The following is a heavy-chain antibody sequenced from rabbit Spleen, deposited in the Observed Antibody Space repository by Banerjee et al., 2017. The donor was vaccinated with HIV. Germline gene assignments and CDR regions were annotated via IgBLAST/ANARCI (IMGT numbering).Heavy chain of an antibody. Sequence: QSLEESGGDLVKPGASLTLTCTASGFSFSSSDYICWVRQAPGKGLEWISCIAGSSSGFTYSATWAKGRFTISKTSSTTVTLQMTSLTAADTATYFCARDTSSSFSSYGMDLWGPCTLVTVS. V-gene: IGHV1S40*01. CDR3: ARDTSSSFSSYGMDL. CDR2: IAGSSSGFT. J-gene: IGHJ6*01. CDR1: GFSFSSSDY. D-gene: IGHD1-1*01.